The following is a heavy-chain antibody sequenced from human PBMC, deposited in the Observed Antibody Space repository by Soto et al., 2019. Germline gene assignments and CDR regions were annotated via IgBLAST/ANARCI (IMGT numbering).Heavy chain of an antibody. CDR1: GGSFSGYY. Sequence: PSDTLSLTCAVYGGSFSGYYWSWIRQPPGKGLEWIGEINHSGSTNYNPSLKSRVTISVDTSKNQFSLKLSSVTAADTAVYYCARGVSYYYYDSSGSLGPWGQGTLVTVSS. D-gene: IGHD3-22*01. J-gene: IGHJ5*02. CDR3: ARGVSYYYYDSSGSLGP. V-gene: IGHV4-34*01. CDR2: INHSGST.